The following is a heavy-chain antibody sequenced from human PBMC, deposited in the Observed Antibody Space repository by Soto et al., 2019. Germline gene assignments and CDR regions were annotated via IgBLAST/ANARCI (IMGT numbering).Heavy chain of an antibody. Sequence: QVQLVQSGAEVKRPGASVKVSCKASGYTFTNYHMHWVRQAPGQGFEWMGVINPSGGTTTYAQKVQGRVTMTSDTSTSTVYMELSSLRSDDTAVYYCARYSSIVVDGGSCQDYWGQGTQVTVSS. D-gene: IGHD2-15*01. CDR2: INPSGGTT. V-gene: IGHV1-46*01. CDR1: GYTFTNYH. J-gene: IGHJ4*02. CDR3: ARYSSIVVDGGSCQDY.